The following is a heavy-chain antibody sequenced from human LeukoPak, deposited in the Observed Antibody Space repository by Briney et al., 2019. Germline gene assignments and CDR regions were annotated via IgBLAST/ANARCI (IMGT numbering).Heavy chain of an antibody. CDR3: ARDRRRSYYDSSGYYDRRAFDI. V-gene: IGHV4-59*11. Sequence: SETLSLTCTVSGGSISSHYWSWIRQPPGKGLERIGYIYYSGSTNYNPSLKSRVTISVDTSKNQFSLKLSSVTAADTAVYYCARDRRRSYYDSSGYYDRRAFDIWGQGTMVTVSS. CDR1: GGSISSHY. CDR2: IYYSGST. J-gene: IGHJ3*02. D-gene: IGHD3-22*01.